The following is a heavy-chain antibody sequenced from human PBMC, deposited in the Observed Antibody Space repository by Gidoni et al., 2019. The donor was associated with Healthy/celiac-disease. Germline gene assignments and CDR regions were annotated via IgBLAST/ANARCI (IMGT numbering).Heavy chain of an antibody. CDR1: GGSSSGYY. Sequence: QVQLQQWGAGLLKPSETLSLTCAVYGGSSSGYYWSWIRQPPGKGLEWIGEINHSGSTNYNPSLKSRVTISVDTSKNQFSLKLSSVTAADTAVYYCARGLGRSYDYWGQGTLVTVSS. CDR2: INHSGST. D-gene: IGHD5-18*01. CDR3: ARGLGRSYDY. J-gene: IGHJ4*02. V-gene: IGHV4-34*01.